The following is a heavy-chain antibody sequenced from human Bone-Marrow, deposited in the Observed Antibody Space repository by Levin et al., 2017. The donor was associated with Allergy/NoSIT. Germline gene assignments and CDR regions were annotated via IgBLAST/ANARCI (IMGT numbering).Heavy chain of an antibody. Sequence: GESLKISCKASGYTFTSYGISWVRQAPGQGLEWMGWISAYNGNTNYAQKLQGRVTMTTDTSTSTAYMELRSLRSDDTAVYYCARVFVEIKAEYSSSLEPYYYYYMDVWGKGTTVTVSS. CDR1: GYTFTSYG. CDR2: ISAYNGNT. J-gene: IGHJ6*03. D-gene: IGHD6-6*01. V-gene: IGHV1-18*01. CDR3: ARVFVEIKAEYSSSLEPYYYYYMDV.